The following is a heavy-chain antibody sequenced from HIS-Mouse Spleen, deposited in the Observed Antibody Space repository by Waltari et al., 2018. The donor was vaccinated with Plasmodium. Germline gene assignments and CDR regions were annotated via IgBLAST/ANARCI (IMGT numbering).Heavy chain of an antibody. CDR2: INPNSGGT. CDR3: ARVLGYKAAAGTFVEYFQH. D-gene: IGHD6-13*01. J-gene: IGHJ1*01. CDR1: VYTFTGYY. Sequence: QVQLVQSGAEVKKPGASVKVSCKASVYTFTGYYMHWVRQAPGQGIEWMGWINPNSGGTNYAQKFQGRVTMTRDTSISTAYMELSRLRSDDTAVYYCARVLGYKAAAGTFVEYFQHWGQGTLVTVSS. V-gene: IGHV1-2*02.